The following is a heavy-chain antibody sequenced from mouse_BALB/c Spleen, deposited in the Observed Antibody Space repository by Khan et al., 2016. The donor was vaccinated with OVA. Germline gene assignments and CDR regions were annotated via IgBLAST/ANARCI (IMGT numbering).Heavy chain of an antibody. CDR2: IDPFSGGT. D-gene: IGHD2-13*01. CDR1: GYAFTSYY. CDR3: KRHGDVAWLTY. J-gene: IGHJ3*01. Sequence: VQLLQSGPELMKPGASVEISCKASGYAFTSYYIHWVMQSHGTSLEWIGYIDPFSGGTTYNQKFKGKATLTVDNSSSTAYLHLTNLKSEDAAVYYCKRHGDVAWLTYWGQGTPVTVSA. V-gene: IGHV1S135*01.